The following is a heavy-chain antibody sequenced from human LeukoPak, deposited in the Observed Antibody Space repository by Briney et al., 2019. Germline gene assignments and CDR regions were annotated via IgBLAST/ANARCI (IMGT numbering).Heavy chain of an antibody. CDR2: ISSSSSYI. J-gene: IGHJ4*02. CDR1: GFTFSSYS. CDR3: ARGSEVGATDY. Sequence: GGSPRLSCAASGFTFSSYSMNWVRQAPGKGLEWVSSISSSSSYIYYADSVKGRFTISRDNAKNSLYLQMNSLRAEDTAVYYCARGSEVGATDYWGQGTLVTVSS. D-gene: IGHD1-26*01. V-gene: IGHV3-21*01.